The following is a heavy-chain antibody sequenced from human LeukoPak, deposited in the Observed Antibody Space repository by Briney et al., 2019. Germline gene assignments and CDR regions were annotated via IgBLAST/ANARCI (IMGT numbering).Heavy chain of an antibody. CDR2: INAGNGNT. Sequence: GASVKVSCKASGYTFTSYAMHWVRQAPGQRLEWMGWINAGNGNTKYSQKFQGRVTITRDTSASTAYMELSSLRSEDTAVYYCARDDIVVVVAATPVGMDVWGQGTTVTVSS. V-gene: IGHV1-3*01. CDR1: GYTFTSYA. D-gene: IGHD2-15*01. CDR3: ARDDIVVVVAATPVGMDV. J-gene: IGHJ6*01.